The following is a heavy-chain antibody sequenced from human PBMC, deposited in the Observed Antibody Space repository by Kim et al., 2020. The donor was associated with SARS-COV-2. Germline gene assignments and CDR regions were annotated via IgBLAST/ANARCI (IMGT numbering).Heavy chain of an antibody. CDR2: ISTNGDIT. V-gene: IGHV3-43*02. J-gene: IGHJ4*02. CDR3: VKAYCGPGCFLGGDY. D-gene: IGHD2-21*02. CDR1: GFTFHNYA. Sequence: GGSLRLSCAASGFTFHNYAMHWVRQPPGKGLVWISLISTNGDITIYADSVRGRFTLSRDNSKNSLYLQMNSLRSEDTALYYCVKAYCGPGCFLGGDYWGQGTLVTVSS.